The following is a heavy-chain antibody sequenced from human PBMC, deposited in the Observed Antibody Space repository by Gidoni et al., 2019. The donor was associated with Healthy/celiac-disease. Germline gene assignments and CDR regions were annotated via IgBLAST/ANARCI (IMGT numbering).Heavy chain of an antibody. CDR3: ARENDYGDSEEFDY. V-gene: IGHV3-7*01. D-gene: IGHD4-17*01. Sequence: EVQLVESGGGLVQPGGSRRLSCAASGFTFSSYWMSWVRQAPGKGLEWLANIKHDGSEKYYVASVKGRFTISRDNAKNSLYLQMNSLRAEDTAVYYCARENDYGDSEEFDYWGQGTLVTVSS. CDR1: GFTFSSYW. CDR2: IKHDGSEK. J-gene: IGHJ4*02.